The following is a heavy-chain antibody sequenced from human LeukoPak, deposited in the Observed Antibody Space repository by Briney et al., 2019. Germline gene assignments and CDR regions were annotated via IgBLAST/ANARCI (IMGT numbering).Heavy chain of an antibody. CDR2: INHSGST. CDR3: ARGRYCSADICSGGDAFDI. V-gene: IGHV4-34*01. CDR1: GGSFSGYY. D-gene: IGHD2-15*01. J-gene: IGHJ3*02. Sequence: SETLSLTCAVYGGSFSGYYWSWIRQPPGKGLEWIGEINHSGSTNDNPSLKRRVTMSVDTSKNQFSLKLSPVTCADTAVYYCARGRYCSADICSGGDAFDIWGQGTMVSVSS.